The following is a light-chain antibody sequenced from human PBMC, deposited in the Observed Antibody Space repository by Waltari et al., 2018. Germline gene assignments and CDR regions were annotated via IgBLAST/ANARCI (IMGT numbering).Light chain of an antibody. CDR1: QSVSRAL. CDR3: QMYVRLPAT. V-gene: IGKV3D-20*02. Sequence: IVLTQYPGTLSLSPGERPTLSCRASQSVSRALAWYQQTPGQAPRLRIYDAFKRAAGIPDRFSGSGTGTDFSLTISRLEPEDFAVYYCQMYVRLPATFGQGTTVEIK. J-gene: IGKJ1*01. CDR2: DAF.